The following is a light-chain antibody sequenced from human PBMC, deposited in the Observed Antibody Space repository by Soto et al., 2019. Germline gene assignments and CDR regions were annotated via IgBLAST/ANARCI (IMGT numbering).Light chain of an antibody. CDR3: QQYYAYSYP. CDR2: RAA. Sequence: IQMTQSPSTVSASVGDRVTITCRARQAVNSWVAWYQHKSGKAPKLLIYRAATLENGVPSRFSGSGSETEFTLTISGLQPDDSGTYYCQQYYAYSYPFGQGTKVEIK. CDR1: QAVNSW. J-gene: IGKJ2*01. V-gene: IGKV1-5*03.